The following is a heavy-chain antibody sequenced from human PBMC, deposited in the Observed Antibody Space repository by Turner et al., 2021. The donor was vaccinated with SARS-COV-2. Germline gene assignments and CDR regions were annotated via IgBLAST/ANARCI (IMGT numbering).Heavy chain of an antibody. J-gene: IGHJ4*02. V-gene: IGHV4-39*01. CDR2: FFYSGST. D-gene: IGHD6-19*01. CDR3: ARQVSILGRWLAPFDS. CDR1: SGSISSSAYY. Sequence: QLQLQESGPGLVKPSETLYLICTVSSGSISSSAYYWCWIRQPPGKWLEWIVSFFYSGSTYYSPSLKSRITIYVDTSKNQFSLNLSSVTAADTAVYYCARQVSILGRWLAPFDSWGQGTLVTVSS.